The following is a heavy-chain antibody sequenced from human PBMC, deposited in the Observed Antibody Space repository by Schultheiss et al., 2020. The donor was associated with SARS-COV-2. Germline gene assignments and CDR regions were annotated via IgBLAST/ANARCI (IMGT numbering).Heavy chain of an antibody. CDR1: GFTFSDYW. CDR3: ARDGVVVVAATQFQYYYYYYMDV. D-gene: IGHD2-15*01. J-gene: IGHJ6*03. Sequence: GGSLRLSCGGSGFTFSDYWMNWVRQAPGKGLEWVSSINQDGSGKFHVDSGKGRFSISRDNSKNTLYLQMTSLRAEDTAVYYCARDGVVVVAATQFQYYYYYYMDVWGKGTTVTVSS. V-gene: IGHV3-7*01. CDR2: INQDGSGK.